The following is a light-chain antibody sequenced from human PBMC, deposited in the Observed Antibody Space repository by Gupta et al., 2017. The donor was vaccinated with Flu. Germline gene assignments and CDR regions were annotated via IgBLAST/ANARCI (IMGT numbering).Light chain of an antibody. CDR2: EHN. V-gene: IGLV6-57*01. CDR3: QSYDGTNVV. CDR1: SGSSGSNF. J-gene: IGLJ3*02. Sequence: SSGSSGSNFVPWYQQRPGYSPTTVIYEHNRRPSGVPERFSGSIDSSSNSASLAISGLKPEDEAYYYCQSYDGTNVVFGGGTKLTVL.